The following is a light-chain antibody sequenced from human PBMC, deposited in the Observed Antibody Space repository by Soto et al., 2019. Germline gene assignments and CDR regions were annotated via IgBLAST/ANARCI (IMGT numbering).Light chain of an antibody. CDR1: QSVRSER. CDR2: DAS. V-gene: IGKV3-20*01. CDR3: QEYDGAPPVT. J-gene: IGKJ5*01. Sequence: EIVLTQSPDTLSLSPGERATLSCRASQSVRSERLAWYQQKPGQAPRLVIFDASTRATGIPERFSGSGSGTHFTLTITSLEPEDFAVYYCQEYDGAPPVTFGLG.